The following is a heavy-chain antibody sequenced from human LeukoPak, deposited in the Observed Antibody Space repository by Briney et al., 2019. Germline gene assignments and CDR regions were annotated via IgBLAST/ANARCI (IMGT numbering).Heavy chain of an antibody. D-gene: IGHD3-9*01. Sequence: PGGSLRLSCAASGFTFSSYAMSWVRQAPGKGLEWVSAISGSGGSTYYADSVKGRFTISRDNSKNTLYLQMNSLRAEDTAVYYCAKDGRIDYDILTGYYSGRLRKEGATSSTDHYYGMDVWGQGTTVTVSS. V-gene: IGHV3-23*01. J-gene: IGHJ6*02. CDR1: GFTFSSYA. CDR3: AKDGRIDYDILTGYYSGRLRKEGATSSTDHYYGMDV. CDR2: ISGSGGST.